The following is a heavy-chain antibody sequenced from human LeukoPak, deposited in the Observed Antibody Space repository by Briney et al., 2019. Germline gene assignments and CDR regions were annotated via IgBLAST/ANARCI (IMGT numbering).Heavy chain of an antibody. V-gene: IGHV3-30-3*01. Sequence: GGSLRLSCAASGFTFSSYAMHWVRQAPGKGLEWVAVISYDGSNKYYADSVKSRFTISRDNSKNTLYLQMNSLRAEDTAVYYCARGMSMIVVVITASQCDYWGQGTLVTVSS. J-gene: IGHJ4*02. D-gene: IGHD3-22*01. CDR2: ISYDGSNK. CDR3: ARGMSMIVVVITASQCDY. CDR1: GFTFSSYA.